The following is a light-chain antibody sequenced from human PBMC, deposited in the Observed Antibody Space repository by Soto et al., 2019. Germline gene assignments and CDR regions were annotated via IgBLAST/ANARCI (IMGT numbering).Light chain of an antibody. CDR2: DAS. Sequence: EIVLTQSPATLSLSPGERATLSCRTSQSVNRYLDWYQQKPGQAPRLLIYDASNRAAGIPARFSGSGSGTDFSLTISSLEPEDFAVYYCHRRVNWPTSGPGTKVDIK. CDR1: QSVNRY. CDR3: HRRVNWPT. V-gene: IGKV3-11*01. J-gene: IGKJ3*01.